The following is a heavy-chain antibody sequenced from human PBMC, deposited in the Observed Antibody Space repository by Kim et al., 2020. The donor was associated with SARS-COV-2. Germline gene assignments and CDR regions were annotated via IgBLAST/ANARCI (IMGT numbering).Heavy chain of an antibody. D-gene: IGHD6-19*01. Sequence: GGSLRLSCAASGFTFSSYWMTWVRQAPGKGLEWVANIKQDGNQKYYVDSVKGRFTISRDNAKNPLYLQMNSLRAEDTAVYYCARDGDLYSSGKDAFDIWGQGTMVTVSS. CDR2: IKQDGNQK. J-gene: IGHJ3*02. CDR1: GFTFSSYW. CDR3: ARDGDLYSSGKDAFDI. V-gene: IGHV3-7*01.